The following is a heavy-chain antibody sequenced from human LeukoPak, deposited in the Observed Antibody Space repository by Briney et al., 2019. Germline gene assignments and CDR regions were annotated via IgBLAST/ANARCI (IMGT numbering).Heavy chain of an antibody. CDR1: GGTFSSYA. V-gene: IGHV1-69*01. D-gene: IGHD6-13*01. CDR3: ARARAAAGTEFDY. Sequence: SVKVSCKASGGTFSSYAISWVRQAPGQGLEWMGGIIPIFGTANYAQKFQGRVTITADGSTSTAYMELSSLRSEDTAVYYCARARAAAGTEFDYWGQGTLVTVSS. J-gene: IGHJ4*02. CDR2: IIPIFGTA.